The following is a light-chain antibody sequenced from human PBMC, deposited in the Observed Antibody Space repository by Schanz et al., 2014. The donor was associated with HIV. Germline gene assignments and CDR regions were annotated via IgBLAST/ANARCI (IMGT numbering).Light chain of an antibody. CDR3: QQYGSSPWT. CDR1: QSISNN. CDR2: GAS. Sequence: EIVMTQSPATLYVSPGEGATLSCRASQSISNNLAWYQHKPGQAPRLLIYGASTRATGIPYRFSGSGSGTDFTLTITRLEPEDFAVYYCQQYGSSPWTFGQGTRVDVK. V-gene: IGKV3-20*01. J-gene: IGKJ1*01.